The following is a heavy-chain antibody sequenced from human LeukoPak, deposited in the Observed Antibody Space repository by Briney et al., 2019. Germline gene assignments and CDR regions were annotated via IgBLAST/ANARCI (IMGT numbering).Heavy chain of an antibody. D-gene: IGHD2-2*02. J-gene: IGHJ6*02. CDR3: AKFGIRGCSSSTSCYTSFFYYGMDV. Sequence: GESLKISCKGSGYSFLDYWIGWVRQMPGKGPELMGCIFPHDSDTKYSPSFQGQVTISVDKSTSTAYVQWGSLKASDTAIYYCAKFGIRGCSSSTSCYTSFFYYGMDVWGQGTTVTVSS. CDR2: IFPHDSDT. V-gene: IGHV5-51*01. CDR1: GYSFLDYW.